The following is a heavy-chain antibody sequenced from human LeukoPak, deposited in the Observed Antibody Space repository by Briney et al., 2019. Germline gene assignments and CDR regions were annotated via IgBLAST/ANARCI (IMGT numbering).Heavy chain of an antibody. CDR3: TRETSSRYFDY. Sequence: WASVKVSCKASGYTLTSYDINWVRQATGQGLEWMGWMNPNSGRTGYAQNFQGRMTITRNTSISTAYMELSSLRSEDAAVYYCTRETSSRYFDYWGQGTLVTVSS. CDR1: GYTLTSYD. J-gene: IGHJ4*02. V-gene: IGHV1-8*01. CDR2: MNPNSGRT.